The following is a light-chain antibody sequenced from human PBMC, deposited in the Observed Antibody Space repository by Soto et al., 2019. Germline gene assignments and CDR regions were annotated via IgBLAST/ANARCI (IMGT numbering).Light chain of an antibody. J-gene: IGKJ4*01. CDR2: GAS. V-gene: IGKV3-20*01. CDR3: HQYGSSPLT. Sequence: EIVLTQSPGTLSLSPGERATLSCRASQSVSSSYLAWYQQKPGQAPRLLIYGASSRATGIPDRFSGSGSGTHFTLTISRLEPEDFVVYYCHQYGSSPLTFGGGTKVEIK. CDR1: QSVSSSY.